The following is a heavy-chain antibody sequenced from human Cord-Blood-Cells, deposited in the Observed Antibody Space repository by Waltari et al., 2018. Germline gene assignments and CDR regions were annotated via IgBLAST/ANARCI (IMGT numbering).Heavy chain of an antibody. CDR2: INHSGST. CDR1: GGSFSGYY. D-gene: IGHD6-13*01. Sequence: VQLQQWGAGLLKPSETLSLTCAVYGGSFSGYYWSWVRQPPGKGLEWSGEINHSGSTNYNPSLKSRVTISVDTSKNQFSLKLSSVTAADTAVYYCARGLAIAAAGNRGLGYWGQGTLVTVSS. V-gene: IGHV4-34*01. J-gene: IGHJ4*02. CDR3: ARGLAIAAAGNRGLGY.